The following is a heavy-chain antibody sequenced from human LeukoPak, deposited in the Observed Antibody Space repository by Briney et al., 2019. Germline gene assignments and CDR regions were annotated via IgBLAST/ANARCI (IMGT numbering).Heavy chain of an antibody. CDR2: ISNNGSNK. D-gene: IGHD3-22*01. V-gene: IGHV3-30-3*01. Sequence: GGSLRLSCAASGFTFSSYALHWVRQPPGKGLEWVAVISNNGSNKYYADSVKGRFTISRDNSKNTLYLQMNSLRAEDTAVYYCARGRYEYYYDSSGYYRYWGQGTLVTVSS. J-gene: IGHJ4*02. CDR1: GFTFSSYA. CDR3: ARGRYEYYYDSSGYYRY.